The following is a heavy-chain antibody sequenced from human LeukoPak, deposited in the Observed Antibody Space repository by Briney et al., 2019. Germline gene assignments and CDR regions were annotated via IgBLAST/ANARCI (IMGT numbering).Heavy chain of an antibody. Sequence: ASVKVSGKASGYTFTSYGISWVTHAPGQGLESIGWIRAFNGNKNYAQKLQGRVSRTTETPTSTAYVELRSLRSDDTAVYYCASFAGGYYGSGSYYNSPNDYWGQGTLVTVSS. CDR2: IRAFNGNK. V-gene: IGHV1-18*01. CDR3: ASFAGGYYGSGSYYNSPNDY. D-gene: IGHD3-10*01. J-gene: IGHJ4*02. CDR1: GYTFTSYG.